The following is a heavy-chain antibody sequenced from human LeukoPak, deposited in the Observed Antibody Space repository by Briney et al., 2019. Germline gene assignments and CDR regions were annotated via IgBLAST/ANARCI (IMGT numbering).Heavy chain of an antibody. D-gene: IGHD3-22*01. CDR2: ISYDGSNK. V-gene: IGHV3-30-3*01. CDR1: GFTFGSYA. CDR3: ARDPGLSYDSSGYYYN. J-gene: IGHJ4*02. Sequence: GRSLRLSCAASGFTFGSYAMHWVRQAPGKGLEWVAVISYDGSNKYYADSVKGRFTISRDNSKNTLYLQMNSLRAEDTAVYYCARDPGLSYDSSGYYYNWGQGTLVTVSS.